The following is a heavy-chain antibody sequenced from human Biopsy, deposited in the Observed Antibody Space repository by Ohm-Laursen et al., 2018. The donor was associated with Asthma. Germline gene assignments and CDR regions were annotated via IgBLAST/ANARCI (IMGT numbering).Heavy chain of an antibody. J-gene: IGHJ6*02. Sequence: GSLRLSCAASGFTVSTNGMSWVRQPPGKGLEWVSVIYSGGGTYYADSVQGRFTISRDNAQKSLFLQMNSLRAEDTAIYFCARVLESSDRGPFYFFALDVWGQGTTVAVS. V-gene: IGHV3-53*03. CDR3: ARVLESSDRGPFYFFALDV. D-gene: IGHD6-25*01. CDR2: IYSGGGT. CDR1: GFTVSTNG.